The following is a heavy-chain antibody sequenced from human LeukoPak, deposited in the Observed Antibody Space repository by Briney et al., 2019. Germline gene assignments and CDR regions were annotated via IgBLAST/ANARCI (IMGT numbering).Heavy chain of an antibody. V-gene: IGHV3-30*04. Sequence: GGSLRLSCAASGFTFSTYAMHWVRQAPGKGLEGLADISFDGNNEHYADSVKGRFNISRDNSKNTVYLQMNSLRTEDTAVYYCAGVGASLSLNGDYWGQGTLVTVSS. CDR2: ISFDGNNE. CDR1: GFTFSTYA. CDR3: AGVGASLSLNGDY. J-gene: IGHJ4*02. D-gene: IGHD1-1*01.